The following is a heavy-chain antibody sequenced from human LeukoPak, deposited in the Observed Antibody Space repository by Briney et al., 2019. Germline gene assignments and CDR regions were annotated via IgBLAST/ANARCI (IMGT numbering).Heavy chain of an antibody. CDR3: ARAYGDYLAHYYYYYMDV. CDR2: ISSSSDYI. D-gene: IGHD4-17*01. Sequence: GGSLRLPCAASEFTFSSYNTNWVRQAPGKGLEWVSSISSSSDYIYYADSVKGRFTISRDNAKNSLYLQMKSLRAEDTAVYYCARAYGDYLAHYYYYYMDVWGKGTTVTISS. J-gene: IGHJ6*03. CDR1: EFTFSSYN. V-gene: IGHV3-21*01.